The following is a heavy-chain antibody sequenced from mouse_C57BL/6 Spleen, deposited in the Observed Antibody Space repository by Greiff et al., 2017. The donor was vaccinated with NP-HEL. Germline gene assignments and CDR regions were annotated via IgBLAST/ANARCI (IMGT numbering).Heavy chain of an antibody. Sequence: EVMLVESGGGLVKPGGSLKLSCAASGFTFSSYAMSWVRQTPEKRLEWVATISDGGSYTYYPDNVKGRFTISRDNAKNNLYLQMSHLKSEDTAMYYCARDRGVTTRYYFDYWGQGTTLTVSS. CDR2: ISDGGSYT. J-gene: IGHJ2*01. V-gene: IGHV5-4*01. D-gene: IGHD2-2*01. CDR3: ARDRGVTTRYYFDY. CDR1: GFTFSSYA.